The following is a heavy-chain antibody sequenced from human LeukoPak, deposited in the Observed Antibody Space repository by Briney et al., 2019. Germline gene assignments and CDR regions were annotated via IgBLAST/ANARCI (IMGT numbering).Heavy chain of an antibody. V-gene: IGHV3-74*01. CDR2: INSDGSST. Sequence: SGGSLRLSCAASGFTFSSYWMHWDRQAPGKGLVWVSRINSDGSSTSYADSVKGRFTISRDNAKNTLYLQMNSLRAEDTAVYYCARGGSYSLYYYYMDVWGKGTTVTVSS. CDR3: ARGGSYSLYYYYMDV. D-gene: IGHD1-26*01. J-gene: IGHJ6*03. CDR1: GFTFSSYW.